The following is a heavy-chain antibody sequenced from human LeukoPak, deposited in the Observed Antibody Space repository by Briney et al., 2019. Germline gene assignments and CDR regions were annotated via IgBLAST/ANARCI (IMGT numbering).Heavy chain of an antibody. D-gene: IGHD3-22*01. CDR3: AKGAIRITMIVVVIRRGNYYFDY. J-gene: IGHJ4*02. Sequence: GGSLRLSCAASGFTFSSYWMSWVRQAPGKGLEWVANIKQDGSEKYYVDSVKGRFTISRDNAKNSLYLQVNSLRAEDTAVYYCAKGAIRITMIVVVIRRGNYYFDYWGQGTLVTVSS. V-gene: IGHV3-7*03. CDR2: IKQDGSEK. CDR1: GFTFSSYW.